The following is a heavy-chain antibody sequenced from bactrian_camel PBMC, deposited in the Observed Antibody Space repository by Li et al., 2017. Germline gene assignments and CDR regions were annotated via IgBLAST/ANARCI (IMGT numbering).Heavy chain of an antibody. Sequence: HVQLVESGGGLVQPGGSLRLPCEASGFPFSNYAMYWVRQAPGKGLEWVSSISRSSDITQYADSVRGRFAISRVNANNTLYLQLNSLRTEDTAMYYCAKDWGSRTVSKGQGTQVTVS. J-gene: IGHJ4*01. V-gene: IGHV3S1*01. CDR2: ISRSSDIT. CDR1: GFPFSNYA. D-gene: IGHD5*01.